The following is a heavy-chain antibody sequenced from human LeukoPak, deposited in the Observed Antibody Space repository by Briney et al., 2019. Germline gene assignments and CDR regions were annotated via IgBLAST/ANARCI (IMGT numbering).Heavy chain of an antibody. CDR1: GYTFNSYD. D-gene: IGHD6-19*01. Sequence: ASVKVSCKTSGYTFNSYDINWVRQATGQGLEWMGWMNPNNDFTGYAQKFQGRVTITADKSTSTAYMELSSLRSEDTAVYYCARVGRGLAVSPGISSPPFDPWGQGTLVTVSS. V-gene: IGHV1-8*01. CDR2: MNPNNDFT. J-gene: IGHJ5*02. CDR3: ARVGRGLAVSPGISSPPFDP.